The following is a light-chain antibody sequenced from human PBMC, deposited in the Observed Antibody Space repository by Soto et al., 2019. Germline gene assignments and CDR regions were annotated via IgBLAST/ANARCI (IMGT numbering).Light chain of an antibody. V-gene: IGKV3-11*01. CDR2: DAS. CDR1: QSVSSY. Sequence: EIVLTPSPATLSLSPVERATLSCRASQSVSSYLAWYQQKPGQAPRLLIYDASNRATGIPTRFSGSGSGTDFTLTISSLEPEDFAVYYCQQRSNWPRMFGQGTKVDIK. J-gene: IGKJ1*01. CDR3: QQRSNWPRM.